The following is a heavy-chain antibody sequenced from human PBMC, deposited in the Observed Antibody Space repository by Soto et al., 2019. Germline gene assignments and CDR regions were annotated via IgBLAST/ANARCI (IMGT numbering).Heavy chain of an antibody. J-gene: IGHJ4*02. V-gene: IGHV3-48*02. D-gene: IGHD3-10*01. Sequence: HPGGSLRLSCVVSGFSFRIYSMNWVRQAPGKGLEWISYISSDSGTIYYADSLKGRFTISRDNGKNSLYLQMNSLTDEDTAVYYCARGRLWSFDFWGQGTLVTVSS. CDR1: GFSFRIYS. CDR2: ISSDSGTI. CDR3: ARGRLWSFDF.